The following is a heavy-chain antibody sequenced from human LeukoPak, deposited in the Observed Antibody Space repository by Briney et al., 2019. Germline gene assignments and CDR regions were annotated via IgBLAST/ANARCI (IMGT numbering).Heavy chain of an antibody. CDR3: ASGLGEYDSSGYYYGY. CDR2: IYYSGST. V-gene: IGHV4-39*01. D-gene: IGHD3-22*01. CDR1: GGSISSSSYY. Sequence: PSETLSLTCTVSGGSISSSSYYWGWIRQPPGKGLEWIGSIYYSGSTYYNPSLKSRVTISVDTSKNQFSLKLSSVTAADTAVYYCASGLGEYDSSGYYYGYWGQGTLVTVS. J-gene: IGHJ4*02.